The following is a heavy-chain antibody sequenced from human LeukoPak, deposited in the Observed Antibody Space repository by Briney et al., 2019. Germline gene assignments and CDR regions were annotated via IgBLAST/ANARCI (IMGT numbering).Heavy chain of an antibody. Sequence: PSETLSLTCTVSGGSISSYYWSWIRQPPGKGLEWIGYIYYSGSTNYNPSLKSRVTISVDTSKNQFYLKLSSVTAADTAVYHCARGSSSWYPTYPPSNWFDPWGQGTLVTVSS. CDR1: GGSISSYY. V-gene: IGHV4-59*01. D-gene: IGHD6-13*01. CDR3: ARGSSSWYPTYPPSNWFDP. J-gene: IGHJ5*02. CDR2: IYYSGST.